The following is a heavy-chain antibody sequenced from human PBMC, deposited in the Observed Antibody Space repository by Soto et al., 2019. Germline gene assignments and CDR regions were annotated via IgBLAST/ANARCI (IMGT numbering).Heavy chain of an antibody. CDR1: GGTFSSYA. CDR3: ARDLRRIAAAGTSRDYYYGMDV. Sequence: SVKVSCKASGGTFSSYAISWVRQAPGQGLEWMGGIIPIFGTANYAQKFQGRVTITADKSTSTTYMELSSLRSEDTAVYYCARDLRRIAAAGTSRDYYYGMDVWGQGTTVTVSS. J-gene: IGHJ6*02. D-gene: IGHD6-13*01. CDR2: IIPIFGTA. V-gene: IGHV1-69*06.